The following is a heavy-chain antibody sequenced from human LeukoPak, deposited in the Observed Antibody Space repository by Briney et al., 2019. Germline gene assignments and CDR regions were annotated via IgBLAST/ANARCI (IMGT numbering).Heavy chain of an antibody. Sequence: SETLSLTCTVSGGSISRYWWNWVRQPPGRGLEWIGYIYNSGSTNYNPSLKSRVTISVDTSKNQFSLKLSSVTAADTAVYYCARPEGVTTVTTDWGQGTLVTVSS. CDR2: IYNSGST. CDR3: ARPEGVTTVTTD. J-gene: IGHJ4*02. D-gene: IGHD4-11*01. V-gene: IGHV4-4*08. CDR1: GGSISRYW.